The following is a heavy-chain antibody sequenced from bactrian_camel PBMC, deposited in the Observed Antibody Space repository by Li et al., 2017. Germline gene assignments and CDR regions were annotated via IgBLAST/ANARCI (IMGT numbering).Heavy chain of an antibody. V-gene: IGHV3S10*01. Sequence: EVQLVESGGGLVQPGGSVRLSCDASGFTFSSYNMLWIRQAPGKGLEWVSSFASDGNTYYVDSVKGRFTFSRDNAKNAVYLQMKRLKPEDTALYFCAASSVGWSVIEYCGQGTQVTVS. CDR3: AASSVGWSVIEY. D-gene: IGHD1*01. CDR1: GFTFSSYN. J-gene: IGHJ4*01. CDR2: FASDGNT.